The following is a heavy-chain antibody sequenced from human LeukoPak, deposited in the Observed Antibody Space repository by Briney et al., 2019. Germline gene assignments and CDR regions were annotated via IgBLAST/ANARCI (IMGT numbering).Heavy chain of an antibody. CDR3: ARDKELLPVVAHDALDI. D-gene: IGHD3-22*01. Sequence: ASVKVSCKASGYSFTRYAINWVRQAPGQGLEWMGWISTYNGNTNYAQRLRGRVTMTTDTSTSAAYMELRSLRSDDTAVYYCARDKELLPVVAHDALDIWGQGTMVTVSS. J-gene: IGHJ3*02. CDR1: GYSFTRYA. CDR2: ISTYNGNT. V-gene: IGHV1-18*01.